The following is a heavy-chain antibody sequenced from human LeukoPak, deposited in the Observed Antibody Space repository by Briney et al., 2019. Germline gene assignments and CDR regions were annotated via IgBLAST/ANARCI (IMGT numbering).Heavy chain of an antibody. D-gene: IGHD6-13*01. V-gene: IGHV1-8*01. J-gene: IGHJ5*02. CDR3: ARDDSSSWYGNWFDP. Sequence: GASVKLSRTASGYTFTIYDINWVRQATAPGLEWMGWITPNSGNTGYSQEFQGRVTMTRSTSISTAYMELSSLRSEDTAVYYCARDDSSSWYGNWFDPWGQGTLVTVSS. CDR2: ITPNSGNT. CDR1: GYTFTIYD.